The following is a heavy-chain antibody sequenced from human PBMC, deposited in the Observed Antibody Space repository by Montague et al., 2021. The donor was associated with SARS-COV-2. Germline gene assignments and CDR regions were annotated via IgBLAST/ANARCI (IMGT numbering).Heavy chain of an antibody. CDR2: ISYDGTNQ. J-gene: IGHJ5*02. D-gene: IGHD3-10*01. CDR3: AKDPDYYGTGTYPTFDP. Sequence: SLRLSCAASGFTFSGYGMHWVRQAPGKGLEWVALISYDGTNQFYADSVKGRFTISRDRSLNTLYLQMSSLRPEDTAVYFCAKDPDYYGTGTYPTFDPWGQGTLVTVSS. CDR1: GFTFSGYG. V-gene: IGHV3-30*18.